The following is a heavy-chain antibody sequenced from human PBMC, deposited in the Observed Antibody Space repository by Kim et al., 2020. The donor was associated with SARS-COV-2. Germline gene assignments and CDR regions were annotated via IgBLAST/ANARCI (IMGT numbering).Heavy chain of an antibody. CDR2: IYYSGST. D-gene: IGHD4-17*01. V-gene: IGHV4-39*01. J-gene: IGHJ6*02. Sequence: SETLSLTCTVSGGSISSSSYYWGWIRQPPGKGLEWIGSIYYSGSTYYNPSLKSRVTISVDTSKNQFSLKLSSVTAADTTVYYCARHRSTTVTTGYYYYGMDVWGQWTTVTVSS. CDR3: ARHRSTTVTTGYYYYGMDV. CDR1: GGSISSSSYY.